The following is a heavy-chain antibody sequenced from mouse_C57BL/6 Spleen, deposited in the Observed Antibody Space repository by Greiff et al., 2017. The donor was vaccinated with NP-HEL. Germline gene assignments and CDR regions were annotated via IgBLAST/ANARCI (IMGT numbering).Heavy chain of an antibody. CDR1: GYAFTNYL. CDR2: INPGSGGT. J-gene: IGHJ4*01. V-gene: IGHV1-54*01. D-gene: IGHD2-2*01. Sequence: VQLQQSGAELVRPGTSVKVSCKASGYAFTNYLIEWVKQRPGQGLEWIGVINPGSGGTNYNEKFKGKATLTADKSSSTAYMQLSSLSSEDSAVYFCVRVGGMVTGAMDYWGQGTSVTVSS. CDR3: VRVGGMVTGAMDY.